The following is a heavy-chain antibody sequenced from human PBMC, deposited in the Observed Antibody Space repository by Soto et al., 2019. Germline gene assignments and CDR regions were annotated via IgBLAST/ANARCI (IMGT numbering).Heavy chain of an antibody. CDR2: IKQDGSEK. CDR3: AREDGDPYYYYYYGMDV. D-gene: IGHD4-17*01. Sequence: GGSLRLSCAASGFTFSSYWMSWVRQAPGKGLEWVANIKQDGSEKYYVDSVKGRFTISRDNAKNSLYLQMNSLRAVDTAVYYCAREDGDPYYYYYYGMDVWGQGTTVTVSS. CDR1: GFTFSSYW. J-gene: IGHJ6*02. V-gene: IGHV3-7*01.